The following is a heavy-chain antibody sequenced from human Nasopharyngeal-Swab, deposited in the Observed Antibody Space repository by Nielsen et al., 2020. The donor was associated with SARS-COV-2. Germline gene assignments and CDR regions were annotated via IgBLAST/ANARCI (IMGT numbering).Heavy chain of an antibody. CDR2: INTDGRRT. J-gene: IGHJ4*02. V-gene: IGHV3-74*01. Sequence: GESLKISCAASGFSFSTFWMHWVRQVPGEGLVWVSRINTDGRRTNYAESVKGRFTISRDNVKNMLYLQMNNLRPEDTAVYYCARDLGGFGGYWGQGNMATVSS. CDR1: GFSFSTFW. D-gene: IGHD4-23*01. CDR3: ARDLGGFGGY.